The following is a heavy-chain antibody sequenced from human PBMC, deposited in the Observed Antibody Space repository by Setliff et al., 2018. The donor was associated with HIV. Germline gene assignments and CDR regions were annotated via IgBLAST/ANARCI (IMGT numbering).Heavy chain of an antibody. D-gene: IGHD6-6*01. CDR1: GFAFSDYD. CDR2: IGTGGDT. V-gene: IGHV3-13*01. Sequence: GGSLRLSCATSGFAFSDYDFHWVRQVTGEGLEWVSAIGTGGDTYYVDSVKGRFTISRENARNSLYLQMNSLRAGDTAVYYCTRELNGHTSSHYYFGLDVWGQGTTVTVSS. J-gene: IGHJ6*02. CDR3: TRELNGHTSSHYYFGLDV.